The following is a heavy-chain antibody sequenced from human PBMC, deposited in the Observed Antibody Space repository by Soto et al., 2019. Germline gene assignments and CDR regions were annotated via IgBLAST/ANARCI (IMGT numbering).Heavy chain of an antibody. CDR2: MNPNSGNT. CDR3: ARAVTGSIWGDYYNYMDV. CDR1: GYTFTSCD. Sequence: GASVKVSCKASGYTFTSCDINWVRQATGQGLEWMGWMNPNSGNTGYAQEFHGRVTMTRNTSISTAYMELSSLRSEDTAVYYCARAVTGSIWGDYYNYMDVWGKGTTVTVSS. V-gene: IGHV1-8*01. D-gene: IGHD6-13*01. J-gene: IGHJ6*03.